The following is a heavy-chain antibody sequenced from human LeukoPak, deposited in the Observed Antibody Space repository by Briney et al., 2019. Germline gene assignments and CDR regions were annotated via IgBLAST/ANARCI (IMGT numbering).Heavy chain of an antibody. CDR3: ARGSIAAAGLFDP. CDR2: ISPSSTYT. Sequence: TGGSLRLSCVASGFTFSDYYMSWIRQAPGKGLEWLSYISPSSTYTNHADSVKGRFSISRDNAKNSLFLQMNSLRAEDTAVYYCARGSIAAAGLFDPWGQGTLVTVSS. D-gene: IGHD6-13*01. J-gene: IGHJ5*02. CDR1: GFTFSDYY. V-gene: IGHV3-11*05.